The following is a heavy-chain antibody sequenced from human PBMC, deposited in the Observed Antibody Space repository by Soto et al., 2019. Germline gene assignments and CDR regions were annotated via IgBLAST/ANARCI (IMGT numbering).Heavy chain of an antibody. J-gene: IGHJ3*02. V-gene: IGHV4-31*03. CDR3: ARDMTTVETRRWGAFDM. D-gene: IGHD4-17*01. Sequence: PSETLSLTCTVSGGSISSGVYSWSWIRQHPGQGLEWIGYIYYSGSTYYNPSLKSRVTISVDTSRNQFSLKLSSVTAADTAVYYCARDMTTVETRRWGAFDMWGQGTMVTVSS. CDR2: IYYSGST. CDR1: GGSISSGVYS.